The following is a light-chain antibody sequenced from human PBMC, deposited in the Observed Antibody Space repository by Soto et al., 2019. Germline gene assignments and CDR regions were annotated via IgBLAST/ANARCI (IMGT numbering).Light chain of an antibody. Sequence: EMVMTQSPATLSVSPGERATLSCTASQSISSNLAWFQQKPGQGPRLLILGASPRATGIPARFSGSASGTEFTLTISSLQSEDFAIYFCQQYKHWPPTFGGGTKVEI. CDR2: GAS. CDR3: QQYKHWPPT. CDR1: QSISSN. V-gene: IGKV3-15*01. J-gene: IGKJ4*01.